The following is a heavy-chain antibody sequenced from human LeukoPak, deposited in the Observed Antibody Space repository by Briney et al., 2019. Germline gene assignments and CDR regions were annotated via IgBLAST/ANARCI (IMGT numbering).Heavy chain of an antibody. D-gene: IGHD3-22*01. Sequence: ASVKVSCKASGGTFSSYAISWVRQAPGQGLEWMGGIIPIFGTANYAQKFQGRVTITTDESTSTAYMKLSSLRSEDTAVYYCAVEFQSYYYDSSGYYYVNYWGQGTLVTVSS. J-gene: IGHJ4*02. CDR3: AVEFQSYYYDSSGYYYVNY. CDR1: GGTFSSYA. CDR2: IIPIFGTA. V-gene: IGHV1-69*05.